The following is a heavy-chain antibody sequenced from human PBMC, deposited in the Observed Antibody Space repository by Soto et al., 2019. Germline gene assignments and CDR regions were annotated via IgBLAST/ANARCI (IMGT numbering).Heavy chain of an antibody. Sequence: SETLSLTCTVSGGSISSSSYYWGWIRQPPGKGLEWIGSIYYSGSTYYNPSLKSRVTISVDTSKNQFSLKLSSVTAADTAVYYCARLRHPPVHYYDSSGYYYHLAFDIWGQGTMVTVSS. V-gene: IGHV4-39*01. CDR3: ARLRHPPVHYYDSSGYYYHLAFDI. J-gene: IGHJ3*02. CDR1: GGSISSSSYY. D-gene: IGHD3-22*01. CDR2: IYYSGST.